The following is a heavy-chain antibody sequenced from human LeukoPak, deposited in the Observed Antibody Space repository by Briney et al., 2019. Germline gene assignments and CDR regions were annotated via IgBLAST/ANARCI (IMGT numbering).Heavy chain of an antibody. CDR1: AFTFSTYD. J-gene: IGHJ4*02. Sequence: GGSLRPSCAASAFTFSTYDMHWVRQAPGKGLEWVAFIRYDGRNKFYADSVKGRFTISRDNSKNTLYLQMNSLRAEDTAVYYCAKKRIVSTSVAPHYFDYWGQGTLVTVSS. CDR2: IRYDGRNK. V-gene: IGHV3-30*02. D-gene: IGHD5/OR15-5a*01. CDR3: AKKRIVSTSVAPHYFDY.